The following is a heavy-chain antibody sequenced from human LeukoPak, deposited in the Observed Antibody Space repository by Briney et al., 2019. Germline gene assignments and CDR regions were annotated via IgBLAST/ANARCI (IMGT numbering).Heavy chain of an antibody. J-gene: IGHJ4*02. CDR3: AGGFTHYFDY. D-gene: IGHD2-15*01. Sequence: PSKTLSLTCAVYGGSFSGYYWSWIRQPPGKGLEWIGEINHSGSTNYNPSLKSRVTISVDTSKNQFSLKLSSVTAADTAVYYCAGGFTHYFDYWGQGTLVTVSS. V-gene: IGHV4-34*01. CDR2: INHSGST. CDR1: GGSFSGYY.